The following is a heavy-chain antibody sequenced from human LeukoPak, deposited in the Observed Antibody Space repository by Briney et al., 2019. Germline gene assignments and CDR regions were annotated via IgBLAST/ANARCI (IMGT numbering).Heavy chain of an antibody. CDR1: GITLSNYG. V-gene: IGHV3-23*01. Sequence: GGSLRLSCAVSGITLSNYGMSWVRQAPGKGLEWVAGISNRVSGTNYADSVKGRFTISTDHPKNTLYLQMNSLRAEDAAVYFCAKRGVVIRVILVGFHKEAYYFDSWGQGALVTVSS. J-gene: IGHJ4*02. CDR2: ISNRVSGT. CDR3: AKRGVVIRVILVGFHKEAYYFDS. D-gene: IGHD3-22*01.